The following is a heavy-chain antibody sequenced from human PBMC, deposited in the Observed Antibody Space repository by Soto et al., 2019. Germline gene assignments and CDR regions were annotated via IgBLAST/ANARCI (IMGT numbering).Heavy chain of an antibody. CDR3: ARGTYFDY. V-gene: IGHV1-18*01. D-gene: IGHD1-1*01. J-gene: IGHJ4*02. CDR2: ISAYNDHT. CDR1: GYIMTTYG. Sequence: QVQLVQSGTEVKKPGASVKVSCKASGYIMTTYGVSGVRQAPGQGLEWVGWISAYNDHTNYAQKFQGRVTMTTDTSTSTAYMELRRLRSDDTAVYYCARGTYFDYWGQGTLVTVSS.